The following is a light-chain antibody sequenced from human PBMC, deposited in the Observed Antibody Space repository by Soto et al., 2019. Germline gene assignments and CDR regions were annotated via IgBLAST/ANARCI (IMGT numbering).Light chain of an antibody. CDR3: QQRDNWPPIT. J-gene: IGKJ5*01. CDR2: DAT. Sequence: EIVLTQSPATLSLSPGERATLSCRASQSVSSYLAWYQQKPGQAPRLLIYDATNRATGIPARFSGSGSGTDFTLTISSLEPEDFAVYYCQQRDNWPPITFGQGTRLEIK. V-gene: IGKV3-11*01. CDR1: QSVSSY.